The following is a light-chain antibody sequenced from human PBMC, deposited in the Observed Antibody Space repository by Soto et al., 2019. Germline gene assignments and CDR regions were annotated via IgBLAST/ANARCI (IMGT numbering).Light chain of an antibody. CDR3: SSYAGSNIVV. J-gene: IGLJ2*01. CDR1: SSDVGGYNF. V-gene: IGLV2-8*01. CDR2: EVS. Sequence: VLTQPPSASGSPGQSVTISCTGTSSDVGGYNFVSWYQQHPGKAPKLMIYEVSERPSGVPDRFSGSKSGNTASLTVSGLQAEDEADYYCSSYAGSNIVVFGGGTKLTVL.